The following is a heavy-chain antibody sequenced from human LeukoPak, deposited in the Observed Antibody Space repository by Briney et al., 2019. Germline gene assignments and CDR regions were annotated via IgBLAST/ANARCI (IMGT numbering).Heavy chain of an antibody. V-gene: IGHV1-69*02. CDR2: IIPILGIA. Sequence: ASVKVSCKASGGTFSSYTISWVRQAPGQGLEWMGRIIPILGIANYAQKFQGRVTITADKSTSTAYMELSSLSSEDTAVYYCARAYYYDSSGYYPGYFQHWGQGTLVTVSS. CDR3: ARAYYYDSSGYYPGYFQH. CDR1: GGTFSSYT. J-gene: IGHJ1*01. D-gene: IGHD3-22*01.